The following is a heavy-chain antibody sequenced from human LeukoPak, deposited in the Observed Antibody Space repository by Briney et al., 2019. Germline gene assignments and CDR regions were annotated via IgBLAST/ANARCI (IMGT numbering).Heavy chain of an antibody. V-gene: IGHV3-21*01. Sequence: GGSLRLSCAASGFTFSSYSMNWVRQAPGKGLEWVSSITGSSSYIYYADSVKGRFTISRDNAKNSLYLQMNSLRAEDTALYYCARGDDSSGYYYLQDFDYWGQGTLVTVSS. CDR2: ITGSSSYI. CDR3: ARGDDSSGYYYLQDFDY. CDR1: GFTFSSYS. D-gene: IGHD3-22*01. J-gene: IGHJ4*02.